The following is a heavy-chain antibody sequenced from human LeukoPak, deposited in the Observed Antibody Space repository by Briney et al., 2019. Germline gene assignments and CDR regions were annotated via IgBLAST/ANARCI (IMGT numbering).Heavy chain of an antibody. V-gene: IGHV3-20*04. J-gene: IGHJ6*03. CDR2: INWNGGST. Sequence: GGSLRLSRAASGFTFDDYGMSWVRQAPGKGLEWVSGINWNGGSTGYADSVKGRFTISRDNAKNSLYLQMNSLRAEDTALYYCARSARAFGVVIIYYYMDVWGKGTTVTVSS. D-gene: IGHD3-3*01. CDR3: ARSARAFGVVIIYYYMDV. CDR1: GFTFDDYG.